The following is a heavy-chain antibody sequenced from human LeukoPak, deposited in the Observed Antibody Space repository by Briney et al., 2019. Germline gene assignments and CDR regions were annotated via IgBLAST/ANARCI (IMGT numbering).Heavy chain of an antibody. Sequence: GGSLRLSCAASEFTFSSYAMNWVRQAPGKGLEWVSAISASGGSTYYADSVKGRFSISRDNPKNTLYLQMNSLRAEDTAVYYCAKDQDANYFDYWGQGTLVTVSS. J-gene: IGHJ4*02. CDR2: ISASGGST. D-gene: IGHD2-8*01. CDR1: EFTFSSYA. V-gene: IGHV3-23*01. CDR3: AKDQDANYFDY.